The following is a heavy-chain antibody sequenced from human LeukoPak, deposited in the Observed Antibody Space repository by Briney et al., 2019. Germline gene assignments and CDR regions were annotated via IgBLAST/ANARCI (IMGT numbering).Heavy chain of an antibody. CDR2: INPNNGNT. CDR1: GDNFIGYY. J-gene: IGHJ3*01. D-gene: IGHD1-26*01. CDR3: VTRENSALSV. V-gene: IGHV1-2*02. Sequence: ASVKVSRKASGDNFIGYYINWVRQAPGQGLEWMGWINPNNGNTENAQKFQGRVFMTRNTSISTAYIELRTLRPEDTAMYYCVTRENSALSVWGQGTMVTVSS.